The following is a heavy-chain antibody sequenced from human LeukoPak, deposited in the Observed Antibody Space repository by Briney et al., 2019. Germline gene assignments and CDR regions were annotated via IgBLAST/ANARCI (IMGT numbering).Heavy chain of an antibody. Sequence: ASETLSPTCTVSGGSISSYYWSRIRQPPGKGLEWIGYIYYSGSTNYNPSLKSRVTISVDTSKNQFSLKLSSVTAADTAVYYCARGGSYKRPFDYWGQGTLVTVSS. V-gene: IGHV4-59*01. D-gene: IGHD1-26*01. J-gene: IGHJ4*02. CDR1: GGSISSYY. CDR3: ARGGSYKRPFDY. CDR2: IYYSGST.